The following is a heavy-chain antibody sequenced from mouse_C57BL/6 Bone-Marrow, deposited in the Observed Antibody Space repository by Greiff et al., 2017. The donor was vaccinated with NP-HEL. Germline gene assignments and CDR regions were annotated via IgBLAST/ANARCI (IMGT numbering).Heavy chain of an antibody. D-gene: IGHD1-1*01. CDR1: GFTFSSYA. CDR3: ARDPPYYYGSSSAWFAY. CDR2: ISDGGSYT. J-gene: IGHJ3*01. Sequence: EVKLMESGGGLVKPGGSLKLSCAASGFTFSSYAMSWVRQTPEKRLEWVATISDGGSYTYYPDNVKGRVTISRDNAKNNLYLQMSHLKSEDTAMYYCARDPPYYYGSSSAWFAYWGQGTLVTVSA. V-gene: IGHV5-4*01.